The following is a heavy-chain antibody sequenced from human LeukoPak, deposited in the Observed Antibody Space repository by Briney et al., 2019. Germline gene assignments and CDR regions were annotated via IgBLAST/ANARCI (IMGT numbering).Heavy chain of an antibody. CDR1: GFTFSRYW. CDR2: IYYSGST. J-gene: IGHJ4*02. Sequence: GSLRLSCAASGFTFSRYWMSWVRQPPGKGLEWVGSIYYSGSTYYNPSLKSRVTISVDTSKNQLSLKLSSVTAADTAVYYCASLLGWGQGTLVTVSS. CDR3: ASLLG. V-gene: IGHV4-39*01. D-gene: IGHD3-16*01.